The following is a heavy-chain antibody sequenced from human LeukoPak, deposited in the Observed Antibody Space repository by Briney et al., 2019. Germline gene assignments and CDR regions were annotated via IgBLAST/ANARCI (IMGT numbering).Heavy chain of an antibody. CDR2: ISWNSGSI. D-gene: IGHD3-16*02. CDR1: GFTFDDYA. J-gene: IGHJ4*02. Sequence: GRSLRLSCAASGFTFDDYAMHWVRQAPGKGLEWVSGISWNSGSIGYADSVKGRFTISRDNAKNSLYLQMNSLRAEDTALYYCAKDHSLGYDYVWGSYRPYFDYWGQGTLVTVSS. V-gene: IGHV3-9*01. CDR3: AKDHSLGYDYVWGSYRPYFDY.